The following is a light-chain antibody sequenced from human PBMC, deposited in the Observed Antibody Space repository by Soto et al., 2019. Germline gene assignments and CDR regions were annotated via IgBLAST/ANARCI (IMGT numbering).Light chain of an antibody. Sequence: QSALTQPASVSGSPGQSITISCTGTSSDVGDYKYVSWYQQHPDKAPKLIIFVNSNRPSGISNRFSASKSGNTASLTISGLQADDDADYYCSSYTSSDTPYVFGTGTKVTVL. V-gene: IGLV2-14*01. CDR2: VNS. CDR1: SSDVGDYKY. CDR3: SSYTSSDTPYV. J-gene: IGLJ1*01.